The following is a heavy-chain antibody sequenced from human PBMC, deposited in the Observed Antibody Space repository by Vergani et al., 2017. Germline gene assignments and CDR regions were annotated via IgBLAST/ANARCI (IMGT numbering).Heavy chain of an antibody. CDR1: GCTFSSYA. V-gene: IGHV1-69*13. Sequence: QVQLVQSGAEVKKPGSSVKVSCKASGCTFSSYAISWVRQAPGQGLEWMGRIIPIFGTANYAQKFQGRVTITADESTSTAYMELSSLRSEDTAVYYCARGTSQGKYCYDSSGYVYWGQGTLVTVSS. CDR2: IIPIFGTA. D-gene: IGHD3-22*01. CDR3: ARGTSQGKYCYDSSGYVY. J-gene: IGHJ4*02.